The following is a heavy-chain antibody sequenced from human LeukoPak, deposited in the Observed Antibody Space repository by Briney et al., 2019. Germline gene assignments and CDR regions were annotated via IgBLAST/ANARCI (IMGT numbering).Heavy chain of an antibody. D-gene: IGHD5-24*01. CDR2: ISSSNNTI. CDR3: ARGMAMTKGYFDY. Sequence: GGSLRLSCAASGFTFSSYSMNWVRQAPGKGLEWVSYISSSNNTIYYADSVKGRFTISRDNAKNSLYLQMNSLRAEDAAVYFCARGMAMTKGYFDYWGQGTLVTVSS. J-gene: IGHJ4*02. CDR1: GFTFSSYS. V-gene: IGHV3-48*01.